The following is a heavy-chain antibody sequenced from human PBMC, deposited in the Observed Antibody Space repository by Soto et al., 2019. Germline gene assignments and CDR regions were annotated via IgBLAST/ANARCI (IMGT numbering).Heavy chain of an antibody. V-gene: IGHV3-23*01. D-gene: IGHD6-19*01. CDR2: ISGSGGST. J-gene: IGHJ1*01. CDR1: GFTFSSYA. CDR3: TKSPAVAGSQWGPLELGYFQH. Sequence: GGSLRLSCAASGFTFSSYAMSWVRQAPGKGLEWVSAISGSGGSTYYADSVKGRFTISRDNSKNTLYLQMNSLRAEDTAVYYCTKSPAVAGSQWGPLELGYFQHWGQGTLVTVSS.